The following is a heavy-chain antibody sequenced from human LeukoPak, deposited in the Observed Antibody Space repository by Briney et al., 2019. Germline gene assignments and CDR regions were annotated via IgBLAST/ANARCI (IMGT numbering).Heavy chain of an antibody. J-gene: IGHJ4*02. D-gene: IGHD6-19*01. V-gene: IGHV3-43*02. CDR2: ISGDGGST. Sequence: GGSLRLSCAASGFTFDDYAMHWVRQAPGKGLEWVSFISGDGGSTYYADSVKGRFAISRDNSKNSLYLQMNSLRTEDTALYYCAKDRGSGWYYFDYWGQGTLVTVSS. CDR1: GFTFDDYA. CDR3: AKDRGSGWYYFDY.